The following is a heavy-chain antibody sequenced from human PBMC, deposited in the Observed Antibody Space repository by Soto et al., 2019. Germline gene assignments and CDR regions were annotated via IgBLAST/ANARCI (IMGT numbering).Heavy chain of an antibody. CDR2: ISYDGSNK. D-gene: IGHD2-21*01. V-gene: IGHV3-30*18. Sequence: PGGSLRLSCAASGFTFSSYGMHWVRQAPGKGLEWVAVISYDGSNKYYADSVKGRFTISRDNSKNTLYLQMNSLRAEDAAVYYCAKDHDWAYYYYGMDVWGQGTTVTVSS. J-gene: IGHJ6*02. CDR3: AKDHDWAYYYYGMDV. CDR1: GFTFSSYG.